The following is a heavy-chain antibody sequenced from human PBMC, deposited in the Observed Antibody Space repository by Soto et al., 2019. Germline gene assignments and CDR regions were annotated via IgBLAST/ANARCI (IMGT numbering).Heavy chain of an antibody. CDR3: ARGWYYFDF. CDR2: IYYGGTT. Sequence: SETLSLTCDVSVEPMTGGYYWGCIRQSPGKGLEWIGSIYYGGTTYYNPSLRSRLAISIDTSKNQFSLRLSSVTAADTALYYCARGWYYFDFWGQGTLVTVSS. J-gene: IGHJ4*02. V-gene: IGHV4-38-2*01. CDR1: VEPMTGGYY. D-gene: IGHD2-15*01.